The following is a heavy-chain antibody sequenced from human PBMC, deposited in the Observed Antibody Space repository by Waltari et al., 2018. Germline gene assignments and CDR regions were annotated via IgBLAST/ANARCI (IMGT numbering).Heavy chain of an antibody. CDR1: GGSFSGYY. CDR3: ARGPAGGSGTDGMDV. V-gene: IGHV4-34*01. Sequence: QVQLQQWGAGLLKPSETLSLTCAVYGGSFSGYYWSWIRQPPGKGLEWIGEINHSGSTNYNPSLKSRVTISVDTSKNQFSLKLSSVTAADTAVYYCARGPAGGSGTDGMDVWGQGTTVTVSS. D-gene: IGHD3-10*01. J-gene: IGHJ6*02. CDR2: INHSGST.